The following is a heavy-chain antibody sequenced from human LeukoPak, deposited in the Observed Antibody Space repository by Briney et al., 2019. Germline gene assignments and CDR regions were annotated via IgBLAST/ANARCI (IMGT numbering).Heavy chain of an antibody. CDR1: GYTFTGYY. CDR3: ARVSHLGYCSGGSCSPHFDY. J-gene: IGHJ4*02. Sequence: ASVKVSCKASGYTFTGYYMHWVRQAPGQGLEWMGWISAYNGNTNYAQKLQGRVTMTTDTSTSTAYMELRSLRSDDTAVYYCARVSHLGYCSGGSCSPHFDYWGQGTLVTVSS. V-gene: IGHV1-18*04. D-gene: IGHD2-15*01. CDR2: ISAYNGNT.